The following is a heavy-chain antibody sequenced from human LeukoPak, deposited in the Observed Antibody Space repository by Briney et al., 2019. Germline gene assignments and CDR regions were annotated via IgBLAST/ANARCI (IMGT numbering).Heavy chain of an antibody. Sequence: GGSLRLSCAASGFPFSRYWLSWVHQAPGKGLEWVANIKQDGSEKYYVDSVKGRFTISRDNAKNSLYLQMNSLRAEDTAVYYCAKVVAGRYQDYWGQGTLVSVSS. V-gene: IGHV3-7*05. J-gene: IGHJ4*02. D-gene: IGHD6-19*01. CDR2: IKQDGSEK. CDR1: GFPFSRYW. CDR3: AKVVAGRYQDY.